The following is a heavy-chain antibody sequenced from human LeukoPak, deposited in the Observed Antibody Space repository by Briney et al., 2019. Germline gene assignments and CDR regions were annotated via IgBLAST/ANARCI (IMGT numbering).Heavy chain of an antibody. D-gene: IGHD6-19*01. Sequence: GGSLRLSCAASGFTFSSYGMHWVRQAPGKGLEWVAVISYDGSNKYYADSVKGRFTISRDNSKNTLCLQMNSLGAEDTAVYYCAKGRFSGWEIDYWGQGTLVTVSS. CDR1: GFTFSSYG. CDR3: AKGRFSGWEIDY. V-gene: IGHV3-30*18. J-gene: IGHJ4*02. CDR2: ISYDGSNK.